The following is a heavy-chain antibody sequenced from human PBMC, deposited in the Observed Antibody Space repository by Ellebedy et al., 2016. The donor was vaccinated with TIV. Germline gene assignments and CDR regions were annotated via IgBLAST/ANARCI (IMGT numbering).Heavy chain of an antibody. CDR1: GGSISSYY. D-gene: IGHD6-13*01. V-gene: IGHV4-59*01. J-gene: IGHJ4*02. CDR3: ARMDSRSWSYFFDY. Sequence: SETLSLXXTVSGGSISSYYWTWIRQPPGKGLEWIGNIYYSGHTNYNPSLKSRVIISVDTSKNHFSLRLSSVTSADTAKYYCARMDSRSWSYFFDYWGQGILVSVSS. CDR2: IYYSGHT.